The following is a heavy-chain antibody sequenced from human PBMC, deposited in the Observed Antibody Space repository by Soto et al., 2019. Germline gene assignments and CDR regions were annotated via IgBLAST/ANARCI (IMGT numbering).Heavy chain of an antibody. D-gene: IGHD1-26*01. V-gene: IGHV3-9*01. CDR3: AKGLGGGSPF. Sequence: EVQLVESGGGLVQPGRSLRLSCAASGFTFDDYAMHWVRQAPGKGLEWVSGISWNSGSIGYADSVKGRFTISRDNAKNSLYLQMNSLRAEDTALYYCAKGLGGGSPFWGQGTLVTVSS. CDR2: ISWNSGSI. J-gene: IGHJ4*02. CDR1: GFTFDDYA.